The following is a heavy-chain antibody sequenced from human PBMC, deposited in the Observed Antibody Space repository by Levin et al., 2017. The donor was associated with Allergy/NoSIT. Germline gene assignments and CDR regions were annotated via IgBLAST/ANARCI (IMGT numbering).Heavy chain of an antibody. Sequence: ASVKVSCKTSGYIFTDTYMHWVRQAPGQGLEWMGWINPDTDAVKYARKFKGRITMTTDTSITTAYMELTRLTYDDTAIYYCVRNLDLWSGPPFDPWGQGTQVTVSS. CDR2: INPDTDAV. D-gene: IGHD3-3*01. CDR1: GYIFTDTY. CDR3: VRNLDLWSGPPFDP. J-gene: IGHJ5*02. V-gene: IGHV1-2*02.